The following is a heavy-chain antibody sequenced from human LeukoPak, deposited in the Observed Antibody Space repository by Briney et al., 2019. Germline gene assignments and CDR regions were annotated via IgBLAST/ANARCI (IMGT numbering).Heavy chain of an antibody. D-gene: IGHD6-19*01. V-gene: IGHV3-23*01. Sequence: PGGSLRLSCAASGFTFSSYAMSWVRQAPGKGLEWVSAISGSGGSTYYADSVKGRFTISRDNSKNTLYLQMNSLRAEDTAVYYCARAYNSGWLGWFDPWGQGTLVTVSS. CDR2: ISGSGGST. CDR1: GFTFSSYA. J-gene: IGHJ5*02. CDR3: ARAYNSGWLGWFDP.